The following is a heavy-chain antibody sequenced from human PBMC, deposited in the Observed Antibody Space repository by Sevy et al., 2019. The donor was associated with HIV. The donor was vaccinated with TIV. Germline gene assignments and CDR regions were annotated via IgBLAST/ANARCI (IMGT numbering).Heavy chain of an antibody. CDR2: ISSDGSST. CDR1: GFTXSXYW. Sequence: GGSLRLSCAASGFTXSXYWMHWVRHAPGKGLVWVSRISSDGSSTSDGDSVRGRFTISSANAKNTLYLPMNSLRAEDPAMYSCARXXRXXRXXXXWGXXTLVIVS. CDR3: ARXXRXXRXXXX. V-gene: IGHV3-74*01. J-gene: IGHJ1*01.